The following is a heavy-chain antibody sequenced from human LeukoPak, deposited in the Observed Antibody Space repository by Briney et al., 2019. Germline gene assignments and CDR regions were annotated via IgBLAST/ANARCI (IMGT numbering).Heavy chain of an antibody. CDR1: GFTFSSYW. CDR2: ISYDGSNK. CDR3: ARGASVVAGNDNAFDI. Sequence: GGSLRLSCAASGFTFSSYWMSWVRQAPGKGLEWVAVISYDGSNKYYADSVKGRFTISRDNARNSLYLQMNSLRAEDTAVYYCARGASVVAGNDNAFDIWGQGTMVTVSS. D-gene: IGHD6-19*01. V-gene: IGHV3-30*03. J-gene: IGHJ3*02.